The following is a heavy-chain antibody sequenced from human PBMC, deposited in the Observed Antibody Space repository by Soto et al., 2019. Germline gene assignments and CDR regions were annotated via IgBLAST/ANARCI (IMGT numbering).Heavy chain of an antibody. J-gene: IGHJ3*02. V-gene: IGHV1-18*01. CDR2: INGYTGNT. Sequence: QVQLVQSGAEVKKPGASVKVSCKASGYTFTSYGLSWVRQAPGQGLEWMGWINGYTGNTNYAQKFQGRVTMTTDTSTNTTHLHSCRLLSHASAGNYCARIWLTGQDSIFIWDQG. CDR1: GYTFTSYG. CDR3: ARIWLTGQDSIFI. D-gene: IGHD4-4*01.